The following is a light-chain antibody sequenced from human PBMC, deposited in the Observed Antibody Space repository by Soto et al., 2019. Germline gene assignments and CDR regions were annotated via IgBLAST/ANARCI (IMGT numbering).Light chain of an antibody. CDR1: SSNIGNNY. CDR2: DNN. CDR3: GTWDSSLSAVV. J-gene: IGLJ2*01. V-gene: IGLV1-51*01. Sequence: QSVLTQPHSVSEDPGQQVTISCSGSSSNIGNNYVSWYQQLPGTAPKLLIYDNNKRPSGIPDRFSGSKSGTSATLGITGLQTGDEADYYCGTWDSSLSAVVFGEGTKLTVL.